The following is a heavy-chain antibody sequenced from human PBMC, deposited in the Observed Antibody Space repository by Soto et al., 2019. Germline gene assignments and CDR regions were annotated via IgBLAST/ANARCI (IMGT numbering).Heavy chain of an antibody. J-gene: IGHJ4*02. CDR2: INAGNGNT. CDR3: ARDLHGYSYGYDY. Sequence: QVQLVQSGAEVKKPGASVKVSCKASGYTFTSYARHWVRQAPGQRLEWMGWINAGNGNTKYSQKFQDRVTITRDTSARKAYLELSSLRSEETAVYYCARDLHGYSYGYDYWGPGTLVTVSS. D-gene: IGHD5-18*01. CDR1: GYTFTSYA. V-gene: IGHV1-3*01.